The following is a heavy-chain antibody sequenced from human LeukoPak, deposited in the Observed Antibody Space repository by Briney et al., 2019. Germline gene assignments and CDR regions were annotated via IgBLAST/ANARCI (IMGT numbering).Heavy chain of an antibody. CDR2: IYYSGST. J-gene: IGHJ4*02. CDR1: GGSISSYY. Sequence: PSETLSLTCTVSGGSISSYYWSWIRQPPGKGLEWIGSIYYSGSTYYNPSLKSRVTISVDTSKNQFSLKLSSVTAADTAVYYCARRYRGYCSSTSCPIDYWGQGTLVTVSS. V-gene: IGHV4-59*05. D-gene: IGHD2-2*01. CDR3: ARRYRGYCSSTSCPIDY.